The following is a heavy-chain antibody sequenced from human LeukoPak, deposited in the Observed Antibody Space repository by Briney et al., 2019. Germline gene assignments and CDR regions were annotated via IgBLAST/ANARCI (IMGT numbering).Heavy chain of an antibody. D-gene: IGHD2-2*01. Sequence: GGSLRLSCAASGFTFSDYYMSWIRQAPGKGLERVSYISSSGSTIYYADSVKGRFTISRDNAKNSLYLQMNSLRAEDTAVYYCARVGYCSSTSCYSGINNWFDPWGQGTLVTVSS. CDR1: GFTFSDYY. V-gene: IGHV3-11*01. CDR2: ISSSGSTI. CDR3: ARVGYCSSTSCYSGINNWFDP. J-gene: IGHJ5*02.